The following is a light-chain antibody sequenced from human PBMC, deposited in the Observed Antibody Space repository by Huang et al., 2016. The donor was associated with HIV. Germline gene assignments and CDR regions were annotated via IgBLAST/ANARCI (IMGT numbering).Light chain of an antibody. CDR1: QSVSSN. J-gene: IGKJ2*01. CDR2: NTS. V-gene: IGKV3-15*01. Sequence: EVIMTQSPATFSVSPGETATLSCRARQSVSSNLGWYQQRPGQAPRLLIYNTSTRATGIPARFSGGGAGTDFTLTISSVQSEDCAVYYCQQYNNWPPYTFGQGTKLEIK. CDR3: QQYNNWPPYT.